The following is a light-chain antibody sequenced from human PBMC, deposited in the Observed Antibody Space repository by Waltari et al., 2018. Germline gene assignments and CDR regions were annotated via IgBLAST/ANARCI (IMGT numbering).Light chain of an antibody. CDR2: QDN. Sequence: SFELTQPPSVSVSPGETASITCSGDKWGDKYVSWYQHKPGQSPVLLLYQDNMRPSGIPERFSGSNSGNTATLTISGTQAMDEADYYCQAWHTTTFVLFGGGTKLTVL. CDR1: KWGDKY. V-gene: IGLV3-1*01. CDR3: QAWHTTTFVL. J-gene: IGLJ2*01.